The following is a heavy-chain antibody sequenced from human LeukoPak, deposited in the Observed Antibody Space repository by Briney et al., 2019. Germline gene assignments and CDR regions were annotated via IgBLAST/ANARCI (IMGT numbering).Heavy chain of an antibody. CDR2: TYNRSRWYN. D-gene: IGHD2/OR15-2a*01. CDR3: ARGRSGNRGFDY. J-gene: IGHJ4*02. CDR1: GDSVSSNSAS. V-gene: IGHV6-1*01. Sequence: NPSQTLSLTCTISGDSVSSNSASCNWVRQSPSRGLEWLGRTYNRSRWYNDYGVSVKSRITINPDTSKNQFSLQLNSVTPEDTALYYCARGRSGNRGFDYWGQGTLVTVSS.